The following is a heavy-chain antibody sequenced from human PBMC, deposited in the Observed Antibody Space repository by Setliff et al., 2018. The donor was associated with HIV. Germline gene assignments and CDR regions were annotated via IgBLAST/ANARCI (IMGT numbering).Heavy chain of an antibody. CDR1: GYNFTSYR. Sequence: GESLKISCKGSGYNFTSYRIAWVRQMPGKGLEWMGIIFPGDSDTRYSPPFQGQVTISADKSMTTAYLQWSSLKASDTAMYYCARRALRGGYDPEYYFDYWGQGTLVTVSS. J-gene: IGHJ4*02. V-gene: IGHV5-51*01. D-gene: IGHD5-12*01. CDR3: ARRALRGGYDPEYYFDY. CDR2: IFPGDSDT.